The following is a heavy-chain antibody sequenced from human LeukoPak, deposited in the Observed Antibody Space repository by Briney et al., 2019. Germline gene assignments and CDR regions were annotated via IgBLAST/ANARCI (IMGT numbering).Heavy chain of an antibody. D-gene: IGHD6-19*01. V-gene: IGHV3-30*02. J-gene: IGHJ6*02. CDR3: AKDRAGRGDYYYYGMDV. Sequence: GGSLRLSCAASGFTFSSYGMHWVRQAPGKGLEWVAFIRYDGSNKYYADSVKGRFTISRDNSKNTLYLQMNSLRAEDTAVYYCAKDRAGRGDYYYYGMDVWGQGTTVTVSS. CDR1: GFTFSSYG. CDR2: IRYDGSNK.